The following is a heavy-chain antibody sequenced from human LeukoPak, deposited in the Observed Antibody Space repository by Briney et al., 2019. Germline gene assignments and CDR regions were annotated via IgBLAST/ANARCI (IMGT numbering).Heavy chain of an antibody. D-gene: IGHD2-2*02. Sequence: PSETLSLTCTVSGGSINTNNYYWGWIRQPPGKGLEWIGSIYYSGTTYYNPSLERRLTIAIDTSQNLFSLKVSDVTAADTAVYFCAKRTTGYCISTSCYNSWGQGTLVTVSS. CDR1: GGSINTNNYY. J-gene: IGHJ5*02. CDR2: IYYSGTT. CDR3: AKRTTGYCISTSCYNS. V-gene: IGHV4-39*02.